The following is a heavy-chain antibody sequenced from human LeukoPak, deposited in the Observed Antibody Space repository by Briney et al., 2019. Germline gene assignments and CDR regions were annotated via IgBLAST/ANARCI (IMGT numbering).Heavy chain of an antibody. J-gene: IGHJ4*02. CDR1: GFTFSSSW. D-gene: IGHD3-22*01. V-gene: IGHV3-7*01. CDR2: IKQDGSEK. CDR3: ARDYYDSSGYTLRAN. Sequence: GGSLRLSCAASGFTFSSSWMTWVRQAPGKGLEWVANIKQDGSEKYYVDSVKGRFTISRDNAKNSLYLQMNSLRAEDTAVYYCARDYYDSSGYTLRANWGQGTLVTVSS.